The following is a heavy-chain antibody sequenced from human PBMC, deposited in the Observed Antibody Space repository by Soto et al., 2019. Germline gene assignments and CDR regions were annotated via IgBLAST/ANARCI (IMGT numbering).Heavy chain of an antibody. J-gene: IGHJ5*02. CDR2: IYYSGST. Sequence: PSETLSLTCTVSGGSISSYYWSWIRQPPGKGLEWIGYIYYSGSTNYNPSLKSRVTISVDTSKNQFSLKLSSVTAADTAVYYCARDKESSSWYLPRGSWFDPWGQGTLVTVSS. D-gene: IGHD6-13*01. CDR3: ARDKESSSWYLPRGSWFDP. V-gene: IGHV4-59*01. CDR1: GGSISSYY.